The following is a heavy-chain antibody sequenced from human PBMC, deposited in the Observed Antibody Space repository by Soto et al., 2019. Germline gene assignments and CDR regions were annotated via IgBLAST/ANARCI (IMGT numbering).Heavy chain of an antibody. V-gene: IGHV4-30-4*01. D-gene: IGHD4-17*01. CDR1: GGSISSGNYY. J-gene: IGHJ4*02. CDR3: ATMGTPVTGLYYFDY. CDR2: ISYSGTT. Sequence: QVQLQESGPGLVKPSQTLSLTCTVSGGSISSGNYYWSWIRQPPGKGLEWIGFISYSGTTHYSASLRSRVSISVDTSKNQFSLDLSSVTAADTAVHYCATMGTPVTGLYYFDYWGQGTLVTVSS.